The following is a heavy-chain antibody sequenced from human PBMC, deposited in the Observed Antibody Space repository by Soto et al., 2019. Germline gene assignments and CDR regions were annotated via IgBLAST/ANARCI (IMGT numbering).Heavy chain of an antibody. CDR2: INHSGST. CDR3: PRGSPMVRLYYYGMDA. Sequence: SETLSLTCAVYGGSFSGYYWSWIRQPPGKGLEWIGEINHSGSTNYNPSLKSRVTISVDTSKNQFSLKLSSVTAADTAVYYCPRGSPMVRLYYYGMDAWGQRTKVTVLL. CDR1: GGSFSGYY. V-gene: IGHV4-34*01. J-gene: IGHJ6*02. D-gene: IGHD3-10*01.